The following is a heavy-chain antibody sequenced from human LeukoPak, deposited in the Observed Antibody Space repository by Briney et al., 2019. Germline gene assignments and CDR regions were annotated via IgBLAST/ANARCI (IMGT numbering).Heavy chain of an antibody. CDR1: GFTFSSYS. CDR3: ASDNWNYGLSFDY. D-gene: IGHD1-7*01. V-gene: IGHV3-21*05. J-gene: IGHJ4*02. CDR2: ISSSSSYI. Sequence: PGGSLRLSCAASGFTFSSYSMNWVRQAPGKGLEWVSYISSSSSYIYYADSVKGRFTISRDNAKNSLYLQMNSLRAEDTAVYYCASDNWNYGLSFDYWGQGTLVTVSS.